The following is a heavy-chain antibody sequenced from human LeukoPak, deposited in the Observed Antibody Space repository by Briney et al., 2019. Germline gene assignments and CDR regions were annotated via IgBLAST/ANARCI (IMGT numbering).Heavy chain of an antibody. V-gene: IGHV3-9*01. CDR3: ANVLDY. CDR1: GFTFDDYA. Sequence: PGGSLRLSCAASGFTFDDYAMHWVRQAPGEGLEWVSGISWNSGSIGYADSVKGRFTISRDNAKNSLYLQMNSLRAEDTALYYCANVLDYWGQGTLVTVSS. CDR2: ISWNSGSI. J-gene: IGHJ4*02.